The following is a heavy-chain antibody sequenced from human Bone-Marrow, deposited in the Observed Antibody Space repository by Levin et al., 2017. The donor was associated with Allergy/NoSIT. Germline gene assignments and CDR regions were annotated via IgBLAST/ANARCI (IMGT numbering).Heavy chain of an antibody. CDR2: ISGSGIGS. CDR1: GVIFSAYT. J-gene: IGHJ3*02. CDR3: AKGKGAAAGMAGALDS. D-gene: IGHD6-25*01. Sequence: PVASVKVSCAASGVIFSAYTMNWVRQAPGKGLEWVSSISGSGIGSYYADSVKGRFTVSRDNSNSTVHLQMNSLRAEDTAIYFCAKGKGAAAGMAGALDSWGQGTLVTVSS. V-gene: IGHV3-23*01.